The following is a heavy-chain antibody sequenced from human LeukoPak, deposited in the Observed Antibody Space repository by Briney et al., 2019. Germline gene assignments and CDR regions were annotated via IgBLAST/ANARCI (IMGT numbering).Heavy chain of an antibody. V-gene: IGHV1-18*01. D-gene: IGHD6-19*01. Sequence: ASVKVSCKASGYTFTSYGISWVRQAPGQGLEWMGWISAYNGNTNYAQKLQGRVTMTTDTSTSTAYMELRSLRSDDTAVYYCARYSSGWRYYYYYMDVWGKGTTVTISS. CDR1: GYTFTSYG. J-gene: IGHJ6*03. CDR3: ARYSSGWRYYYYYMDV. CDR2: ISAYNGNT.